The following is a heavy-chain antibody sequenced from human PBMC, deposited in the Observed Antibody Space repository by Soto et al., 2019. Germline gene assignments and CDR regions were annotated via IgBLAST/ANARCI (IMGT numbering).Heavy chain of an antibody. CDR1: GGSISSGDYY. V-gene: IGHV4-30-4*01. J-gene: IGHJ4*02. CDR2: IYYSGST. CDR3: ARGPLVSDYYDSSGYPHFDY. Sequence: QVQLQESGPGLVKPSQTLSLTCTVSGGSISSGDYYWSWIRQPPGKGLEWIGYIYYSGSTYYNPSLKSRVTISVDTSKNQFSLKLSSVTAANTAVYYFARGPLVSDYYDSSGYPHFDYWGQGTLVTVSS. D-gene: IGHD3-22*01.